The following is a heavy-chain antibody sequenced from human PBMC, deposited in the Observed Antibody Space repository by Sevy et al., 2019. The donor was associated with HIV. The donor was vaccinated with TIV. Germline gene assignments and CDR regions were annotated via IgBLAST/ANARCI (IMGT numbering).Heavy chain of an antibody. V-gene: IGHV3-7*01. CDR1: GFTFSAYW. Sequence: GGSLRLSCAASGFTFSAYWMSWVRQAPGKGLEWVANIYQDGTEKYYVDSVKGRFTISRDNAKNSLYQQMNSLRAEDTAVYYCAREGSYGDCRFPFHYGLDVWGQGTTVTVS. CDR2: IYQDGTEK. CDR3: AREGSYGDCRFPFHYGLDV. D-gene: IGHD1-26*01. J-gene: IGHJ6*02.